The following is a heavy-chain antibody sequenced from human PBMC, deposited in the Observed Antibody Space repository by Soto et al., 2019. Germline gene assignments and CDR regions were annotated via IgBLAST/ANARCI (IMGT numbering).Heavy chain of an antibody. CDR3: ARDRDSSLSRAFDI. CDR1: GGTFSSYA. CDR2: IIPIFGTA. D-gene: IGHD6-6*01. J-gene: IGHJ3*02. Sequence: QVQLVQSGAEVKKPGSSVKVSCKASGGTFSSYAISWVRQAPGQGLEWMGGIIPIFGTANYAQKFQGRVTIIADESTITDYMELSSLRSEDTAVYYCARDRDSSLSRAFDIWGQGTMVTVSS. V-gene: IGHV1-69*01.